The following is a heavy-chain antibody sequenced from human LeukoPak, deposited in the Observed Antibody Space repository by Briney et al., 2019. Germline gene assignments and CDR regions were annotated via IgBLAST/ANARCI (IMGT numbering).Heavy chain of an antibody. D-gene: IGHD4/OR15-4a*01. CDR2: IKQDGSEK. CDR3: ARDWDPWALTDAFDI. V-gene: IGHV3-7*01. J-gene: IGHJ3*02. Sequence: GGSLRLSCAASGFTFSSYWMSWVRQAPGKGLEWVANIKQDGSEKYYVDSVKGRFTISRDNAKNSLYLQMNSLRAEDTAVYYCARDWDPWALTDAFDIWGQGTMVTVSS. CDR1: GFTFSSYW.